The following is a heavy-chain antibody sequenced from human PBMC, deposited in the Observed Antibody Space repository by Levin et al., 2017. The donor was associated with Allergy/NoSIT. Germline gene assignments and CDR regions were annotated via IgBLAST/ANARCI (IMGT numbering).Heavy chain of an antibody. Sequence: SETLSLTCTVSGGSISNYYWSWIRQPPGKGLEWIGYIYYSGSTNYNPSLKSRVTISVDTSNKQFSLKLRAVTAAETAVYYCAREGLPGSPYFDYWGQGTLVTVSS. CDR3: AREGLPGSPYFDY. D-gene: IGHD2-15*01. CDR1: GGSISNYY. J-gene: IGHJ4*02. CDR2: IYYSGST. V-gene: IGHV4-59*01.